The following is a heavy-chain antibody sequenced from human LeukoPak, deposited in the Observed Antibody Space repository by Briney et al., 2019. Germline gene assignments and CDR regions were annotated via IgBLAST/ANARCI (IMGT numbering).Heavy chain of an antibody. CDR2: IRSKLYGETT. J-gene: IGHJ4*02. CDR1: GFTFGDYG. CDR3: SRDTIVGNYYGSGSYGY. D-gene: IGHD3-10*01. V-gene: IGHV3-49*04. Sequence: PGGSLRLSCSGSGFTFGDYGMSWVRQAPGKGLEWVGFIRSKLYGETTEYAASVKGRFTISRDDSKGIAYLQMNSLKIEGTAVYYCSRDTIVGNYYGSGSYGYWGQGILVAVSS.